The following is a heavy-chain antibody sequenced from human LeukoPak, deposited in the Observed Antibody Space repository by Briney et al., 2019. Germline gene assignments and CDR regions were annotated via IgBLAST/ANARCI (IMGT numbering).Heavy chain of an antibody. D-gene: IGHD6-6*01. J-gene: IGHJ6*03. CDR3: ARGVAARPFYFYYYMDV. CDR2: INQSGST. Sequence: SETLSLTCAAYGGSFSGYYWNWIRQPPGKGLEWIGEINQSGSTNYNPSLKSRVTISIDTSKNQFSLKLSSVTAADTAVYYCARGVAARPFYFYYYMDVWDTGTTVTVSS. CDR1: GGSFSGYY. V-gene: IGHV4-34*01.